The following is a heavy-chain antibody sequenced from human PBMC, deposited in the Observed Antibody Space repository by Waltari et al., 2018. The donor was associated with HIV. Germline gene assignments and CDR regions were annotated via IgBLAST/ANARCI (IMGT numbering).Heavy chain of an antibody. D-gene: IGHD3-22*01. CDR1: GGSFSGYY. CDR2: INHSGST. V-gene: IGHV4-34*01. J-gene: IGHJ4*02. CDR3: ARGPITFYDSSGYSFDY. Sequence: QVQLQQWGAGLLKPSETLSLTCAVYGGSFSGYYWSWLRQPPGKGLEWIGEINHSGSTNYNPSLKSRVTRSVDTSKNQFSLKLSSVTAADTAVYYCARGPITFYDSSGYSFDYWGQGTLVTVSS.